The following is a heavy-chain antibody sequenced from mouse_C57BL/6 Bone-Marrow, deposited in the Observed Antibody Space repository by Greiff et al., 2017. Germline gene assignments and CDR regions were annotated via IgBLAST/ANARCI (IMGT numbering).Heavy chain of an antibody. CDR1: GFTFSDYG. CDR3: ARQGNYSNYERAMDY. D-gene: IGHD2-5*01. V-gene: IGHV5-15*01. Sequence: EVMLVESGGGLVQPGGSLKLSCAASGFTFSDYGMAWVRQAPRKGPEWVAFISNLAYSIYYADTVTGRFTISRENAKNTLYLEMSSLRSEDTAMYYCARQGNYSNYERAMDYWGQGTSVTVSS. CDR2: ISNLAYSI. J-gene: IGHJ4*01.